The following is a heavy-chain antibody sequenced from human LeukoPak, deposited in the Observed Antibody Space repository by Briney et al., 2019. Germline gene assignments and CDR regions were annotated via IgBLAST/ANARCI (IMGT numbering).Heavy chain of an antibody. D-gene: IGHD4-23*01. CDR3: ARQSYGGTQFGDY. CDR2: FYSTGST. J-gene: IGHJ4*02. CDR1: GGSISSYY. Sequence: SETLSLTCTVSGGSISSYYWTWIRQPAGKGLEWIGRFYSTGSTNYNPSLKSRVTISVDTSKNQFSLKLSSVTAADTAVYYCARQSYGGTQFGDYWGQGTLVTVSS. V-gene: IGHV4-4*07.